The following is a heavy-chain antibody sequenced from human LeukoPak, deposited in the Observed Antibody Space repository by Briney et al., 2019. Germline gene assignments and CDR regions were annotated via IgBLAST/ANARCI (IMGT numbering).Heavy chain of an antibody. J-gene: IGHJ6*02. V-gene: IGHV3-30-3*01. CDR1: GFTFSSYA. Sequence: GGSLRLSCAASGFTFSSYAMHWVRQAPGKGLEWVAVISYDGSNKYYADSVKGRFTISRDNSKNTLYLQMNSLRSEDTAVYYCARVVRSYYYGMDVWGQGTTVTVSS. CDR3: ARVVRSYYYGMDV. CDR2: ISYDGSNK. D-gene: IGHD3-10*01.